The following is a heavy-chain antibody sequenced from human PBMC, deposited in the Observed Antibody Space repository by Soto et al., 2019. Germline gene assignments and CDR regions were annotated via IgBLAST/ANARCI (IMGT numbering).Heavy chain of an antibody. CDR1: GCTFSSYA. CDR3: AREVSCSGGSCYGDYYLDY. J-gene: IGHJ4*01. CDR2: IIPIFGTA. D-gene: IGHD2-15*01. Sequence: SGKVSCKASGCTFSSYAISWVRQAPGQGLEWMGGIIPIFGTANYAQKFQGRVTITADESTSTAYMELSSLRSEDTAVYYCAREVSCSGGSCYGDYYLDYWVHGPLVTVSS. V-gene: IGHV1-69*13.